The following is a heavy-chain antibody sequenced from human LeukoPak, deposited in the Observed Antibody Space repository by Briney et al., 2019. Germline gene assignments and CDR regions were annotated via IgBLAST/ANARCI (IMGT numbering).Heavy chain of an antibody. CDR3: ARGMPAGY. D-gene: IGHD2-2*01. CDR1: GFTFSSYG. J-gene: IGHJ4*02. CDR2: ISSSGSAI. Sequence: PGGSLRLSCAASGFTFSSYGMNWVRQAPGKGLQWVSYISSSGSAIYYADSVKGRFTISRDNAKNSLYLQMDSLRAEDTAVCYCARGMPAGYWGQGALVTVSS. V-gene: IGHV3-48*03.